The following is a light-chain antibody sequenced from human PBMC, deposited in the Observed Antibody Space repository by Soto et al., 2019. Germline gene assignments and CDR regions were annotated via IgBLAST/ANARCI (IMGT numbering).Light chain of an antibody. J-gene: IGKJ1*01. CDR3: QQNYSTPRT. V-gene: IGKV1-39*01. Sequence: DIQMTQSPSSLSASVGDRVTITCRASQSISSYLNWYQQKPGKAPKHLIYAASSLQSGVPSRFSGSGSGTDFTITISSLQPEDFATYYCQQNYSTPRTFGQGTKVDIK. CDR1: QSISSY. CDR2: AAS.